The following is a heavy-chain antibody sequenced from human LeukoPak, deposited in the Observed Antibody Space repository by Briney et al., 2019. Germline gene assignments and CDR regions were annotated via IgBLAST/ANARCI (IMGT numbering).Heavy chain of an antibody. Sequence: PSQTLSLTCSVSGGSISSGHYYWSWIRQPAGKGLEWIGHIYTSGSTSYNPSLKSRVAISRDTSKNQFSLKLSSVIAADTAVYYRARDTYGSGSSTFDYWGQGTLVTVSS. CDR2: IYTSGST. CDR3: ARDTYGSGSSTFDY. V-gene: IGHV4-61*09. J-gene: IGHJ4*02. CDR1: GGSISSGHYY. D-gene: IGHD3-10*01.